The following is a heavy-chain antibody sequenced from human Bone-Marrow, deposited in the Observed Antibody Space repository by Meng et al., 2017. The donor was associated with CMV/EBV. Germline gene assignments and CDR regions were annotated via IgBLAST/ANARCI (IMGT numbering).Heavy chain of an antibody. CDR3: AREASCSSTSCYTMVYFDY. V-gene: IGHV1-2*02. Sequence: ASVKVSCKASGYSFNDYYIHWVRQAPGQGLEWMGWINPKSGGTNYAQKFQGRVTMTRDTSISTAYMELSRLRSDDTAVYYCAREASCSSTSCYTMVYFDYWGQGTLVTVSS. CDR2: INPKSGGT. D-gene: IGHD2-2*02. CDR1: GYSFNDYY. J-gene: IGHJ4*02.